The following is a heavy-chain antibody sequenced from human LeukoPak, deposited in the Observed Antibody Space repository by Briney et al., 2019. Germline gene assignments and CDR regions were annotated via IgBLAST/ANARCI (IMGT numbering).Heavy chain of an antibody. CDR2: ISHDVIYK. CDR1: GFTFSNYG. V-gene: IGHV3-33*06. J-gene: IGHJ4*02. CDR3: AKDSVAGNLGYFDY. D-gene: IGHD6-19*01. Sequence: PGGSLRLSCEGSGFTFSNYGMHWVRQAAGKGLEWMAVISHDVIYKNYADSVKGRFTISRDNSKNTLFLQMNSLRAEDTAVYYCAKDSVAGNLGYFDYWGQGTLVTVSS.